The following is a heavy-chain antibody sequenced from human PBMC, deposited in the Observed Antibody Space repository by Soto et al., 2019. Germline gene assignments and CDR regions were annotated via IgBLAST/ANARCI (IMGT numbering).Heavy chain of an antibody. V-gene: IGHV1-69*13. CDR2: IIPIFGTA. CDR1: GGTFSSYA. J-gene: IGHJ6*02. CDR3: ARDRWVRFLEWLVPYYYYYGMDV. Sequence: SVKVSCKASGGTFSSYAISWVRQAPGQGLEWMGGIIPIFGTANYAQKFQGRVTITADESTSTAYMELSSLRSEDTAVYYCARDRWVRFLEWLVPYYYYYGMDVRGQGTTVTVSS. D-gene: IGHD3-3*01.